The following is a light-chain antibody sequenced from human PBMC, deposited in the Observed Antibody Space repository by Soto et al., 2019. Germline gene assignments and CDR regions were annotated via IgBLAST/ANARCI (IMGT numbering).Light chain of an antibody. CDR1: SSDVGGYNY. J-gene: IGLJ1*01. Sequence: QSVLTQPGSGADSPGRWITISCTGTSSDVGGYNYVSWYQQHPGKAPKLMIYEVSNRPSGVSNRFSGSKSGNTASLTISGLQAEDEADYYCSSYTSSSTPFVFGTGTKVTVL. CDR3: SSYTSSSTPFV. V-gene: IGLV2-14*01. CDR2: EVS.